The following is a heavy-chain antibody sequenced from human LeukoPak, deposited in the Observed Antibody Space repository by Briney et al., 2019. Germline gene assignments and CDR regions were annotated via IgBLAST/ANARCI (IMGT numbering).Heavy chain of an antibody. V-gene: IGHV3-30*04. Sequence: GGSLRLSCAASGFTFSSYAMHWVRQAPGKGLEGVAVISYDGSNKYYADSVKGRFPISRDNCQNQLYLEMKSLRAEDPGVYYCGRGNYYYGSPHFAYWGQGTLVTVSS. CDR1: GFTFSSYA. D-gene: IGHD3-10*01. CDR3: GRGNYYYGSPHFAY. CDR2: ISYDGSNK. J-gene: IGHJ4*02.